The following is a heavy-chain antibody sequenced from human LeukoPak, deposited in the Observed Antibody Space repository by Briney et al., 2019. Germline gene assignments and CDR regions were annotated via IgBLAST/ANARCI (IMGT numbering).Heavy chain of an antibody. CDR1: GGFLRSQF. D-gene: IGHD4-17*01. CDR3: AREDPQTTVPEGMDV. V-gene: IGHV4-59*11. J-gene: IGHJ6*02. Sequence: SETLSLTCTVSGGFLRSQFWSWLRQPPGKGLEWIGYIYYSGSTNYNPSLKSRVTMSVDTSKNQFSLKLSSVTAADTAVYYCAREDPQTTVPEGMDVWGQGTTVTVSS. CDR2: IYYSGST.